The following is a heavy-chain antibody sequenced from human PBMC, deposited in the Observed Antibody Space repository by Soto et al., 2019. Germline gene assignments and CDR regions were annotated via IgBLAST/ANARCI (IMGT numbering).Heavy chain of an antibody. V-gene: IGHV5-51*01. CDR3: ARGGGRYHDGRGYYCLSWYDP. CDR2: IYPGGSDT. D-gene: IGHD3-22*01. CDR1: RDSSNGYP. J-gene: IGHJ5*02. Sequence: DSLTISCKGSRDSSNGYPIGLVRQMPGKCLEWMGIIYPGGSDTRCSPALQGRVTISADKSISTAYRQWSSLKASDTAMYYCARGGGRYHDGRGYYCLSWYDPFGQGTMVTVAS.